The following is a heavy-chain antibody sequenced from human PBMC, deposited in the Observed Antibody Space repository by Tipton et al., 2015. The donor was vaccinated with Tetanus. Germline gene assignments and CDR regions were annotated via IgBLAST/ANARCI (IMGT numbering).Heavy chain of an antibody. CDR1: GYTFTNFG. V-gene: IGHV1-18*01. D-gene: IGHD1/OR15-1a*01. CDR2: VGAHNGYR. Sequence: QLVQSGAEMKKPGASVKVSCKASGYTFTNFGISWVRQAPGQGLEWMGWVGAHNGYRHYAQRLKGRVTMTTDSSTTTAYMERRSGGSVEAAMYYWARKNNNPFDYWGPGTLVTVPS. CDR3: ARKNNNPFDY. J-gene: IGHJ4*01.